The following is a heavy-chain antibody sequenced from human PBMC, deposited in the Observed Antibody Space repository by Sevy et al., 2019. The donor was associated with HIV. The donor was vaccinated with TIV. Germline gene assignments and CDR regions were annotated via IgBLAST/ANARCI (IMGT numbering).Heavy chain of an antibody. J-gene: IGHJ3*02. CDR2: IRYDGSNK. V-gene: IGHV3-30*02. CDR1: GFTFSSYG. D-gene: IGHD2-2*01. Sequence: GGSLRLSCAASGFTFSSYGMHWVRQAPGKGLEWVAFIRYDGSNKYYADSVKGRFTISRDNSKNTLYLQMNSLRAEDTAVYYCAKEPYIVVVPAAPIHDAFDIWGQGTMVTVSS. CDR3: AKEPYIVVVPAAPIHDAFDI.